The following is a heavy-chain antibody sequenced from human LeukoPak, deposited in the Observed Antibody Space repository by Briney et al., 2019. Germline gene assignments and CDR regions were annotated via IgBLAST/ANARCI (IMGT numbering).Heavy chain of an antibody. CDR3: ARVGEQQPFDY. Sequence: SVKVSCKASGGTFSSYAISWVRQAPGQGLEWMGRIIPILGIANYAQKFQGRVTITADKSTSTAYMELSSLRSEDTAVYYCARVGEQQPFDYWGQGTLVTVSS. V-gene: IGHV1-69*04. D-gene: IGHD6-13*01. CDR2: IIPILGIA. CDR1: GGTFSSYA. J-gene: IGHJ4*02.